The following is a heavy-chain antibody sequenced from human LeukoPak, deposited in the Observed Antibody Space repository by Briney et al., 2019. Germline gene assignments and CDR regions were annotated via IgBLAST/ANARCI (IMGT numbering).Heavy chain of an antibody. CDR1: GGSISSSSYY. CDR3: ARRGSGLDWFDP. D-gene: IGHD6-19*01. J-gene: IGHJ5*02. Sequence: PSETLSLTCTVSGGSISSSSYYWGWIRQPPGKGLEWIGSIFHSGGTYYSPSLKSRVTISVDTSNNQFSLKLSSVTAADTAVYYCARRGSGLDWFDPWGQGTLVTVSS. CDR2: IFHSGGT. V-gene: IGHV4-39*01.